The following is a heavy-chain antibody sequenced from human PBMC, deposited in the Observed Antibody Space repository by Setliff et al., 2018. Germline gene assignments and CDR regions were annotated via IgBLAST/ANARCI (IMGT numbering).Heavy chain of an antibody. CDR3: TTGLRHGVPYFDL. J-gene: IGHJ4*02. CDR1: GYTFTDCY. CDR2: VDPEDGHT. Sequence: ASVKVSCKASGYTFTDCYMHWVQQAPGKGLEWMGRVDPEDGHTKYAEKFQGRITISADMSLDIAHMELGSLTSEDTAVYYCTTGLRHGVPYFDLWGQGTLVTVSS. V-gene: IGHV1-69-2*01. D-gene: IGHD3-10*01.